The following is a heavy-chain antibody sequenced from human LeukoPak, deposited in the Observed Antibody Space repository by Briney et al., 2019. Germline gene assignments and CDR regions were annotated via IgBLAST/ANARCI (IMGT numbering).Heavy chain of an antibody. J-gene: IGHJ4*02. V-gene: IGHV4-4*02. Sequence: GSLRLSCAASGFTFSSYEMNWVRQTPGKGLEWIGEIYHSGSTNYNPSLKSRVTISVDKSKNQFSLKLNSVTAADTAVYYCARLGDSSGYYAFDYWGQGTLVPVSS. CDR1: GFTFSSYEM. CDR2: IYHSGST. D-gene: IGHD3-22*01. CDR3: ARLGDSSGYYAFDY.